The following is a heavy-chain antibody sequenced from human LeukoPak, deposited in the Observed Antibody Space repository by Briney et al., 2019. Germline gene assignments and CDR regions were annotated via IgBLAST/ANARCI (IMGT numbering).Heavy chain of an antibody. CDR2: IWYDGSNK. J-gene: IGHJ4*02. D-gene: IGHD3-3*01. CDR1: GFTFSTYG. CDR3: ARDLEIGSSSYYFDY. V-gene: IGHV3-33*01. Sequence: GGPLRLSCAASGFTFSTYGMHWVRQAPGKGLEWVAVIWYDGSNKYYADSVRGRFTISRDNFKNTLYLQMNSLRAEDTAVYYCARDLEIGSSSYYFDYWGQGTLVTVSS.